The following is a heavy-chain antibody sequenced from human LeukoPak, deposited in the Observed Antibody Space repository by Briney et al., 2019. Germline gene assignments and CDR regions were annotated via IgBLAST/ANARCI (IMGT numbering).Heavy chain of an antibody. CDR1: GGSISSSY. V-gene: IGHV4-59*01. CDR2: IYYSGST. CDR3: ARKVVGASFDY. J-gene: IGHJ4*02. D-gene: IGHD1-26*01. Sequence: SETLSLTCTFSGGSISSSYWTWIRQPPGKGLEWIGYIYYSGSTNYNPSLKSRVTISVDTSKNQFSLKLSSVTAADTAVYYCARKVVGASFDYWGQGTLVTVSS.